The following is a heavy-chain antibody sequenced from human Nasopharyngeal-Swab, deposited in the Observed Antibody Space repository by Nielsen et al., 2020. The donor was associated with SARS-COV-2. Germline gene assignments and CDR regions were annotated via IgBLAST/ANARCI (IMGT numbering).Heavy chain of an antibody. J-gene: IGHJ6*02. CDR2: IYSDGST. CDR3: ARDNRLQLWLRFYGLDV. V-gene: IGHV3-66*01. Sequence: GESLKISCAASGITVSSNYMTWVRQAPGKGLEWVSRIYSDGSTYYSDSVRGRFTISRDNSKNTLYLQMNYLRAEDTALYYCARDNRLQLWLRFYGLDVWGQGTTVTVSS. D-gene: IGHD5-18*01. CDR1: GITVSSNY.